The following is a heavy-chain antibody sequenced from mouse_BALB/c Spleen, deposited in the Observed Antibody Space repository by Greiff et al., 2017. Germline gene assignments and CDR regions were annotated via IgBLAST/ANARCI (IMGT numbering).Heavy chain of an antibody. Sequence: EVKVVESGGDLVKPGGSLKLSCAASGFTFSSYGMSWVRQTPDKRLEWVATISSGGSYTYYPDSVKGRFTISRDNAKNTLYLQMSSLKSEDTAMYYCARHDGNYVHYYAMDYWGQGTSVTVSS. CDR3: ARHDGNYVHYYAMDY. D-gene: IGHD2-1*01. V-gene: IGHV5-6*01. CDR1: GFTFSSYG. J-gene: IGHJ4*01. CDR2: ISSGGSYT.